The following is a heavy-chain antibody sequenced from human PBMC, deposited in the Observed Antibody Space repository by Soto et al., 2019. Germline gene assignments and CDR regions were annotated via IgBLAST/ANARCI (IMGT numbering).Heavy chain of an antibody. CDR2: VYHTGRT. CDR3: ARDFAYFDS. V-gene: IGHV4-61*01. D-gene: IGHD3-3*01. CDR1: GGSFKSGSYS. Sequence: QVQLQESGPGLVKPSETLSLTCTVSGGSFKSGSYSWSWIRQPPGKGLEWIGDVYHTGRTSYNPSLKRRVSISMATSKNQFSLNLDSVTAADTAVYFCARDFAYFDSWGQGTLVTVSS. J-gene: IGHJ4*02.